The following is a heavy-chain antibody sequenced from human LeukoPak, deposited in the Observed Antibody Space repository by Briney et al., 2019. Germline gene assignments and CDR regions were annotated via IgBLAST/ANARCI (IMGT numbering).Heavy chain of an antibody. CDR1: GYRFTSYG. CDR2: ISAYKGNT. D-gene: IGHD3-22*01. Sequence: ASVKVSCKASGYRFTSYGITWVRQAPGQGPEWMGWISAYKGNTNYARNFQGRVTMTTDTSTSTVYMELRRLTSDDTAVYYCARGGLYDSSGYYPSDYWGLGTLVTVSS. V-gene: IGHV1-18*01. J-gene: IGHJ4*02. CDR3: ARGGLYDSSGYYPSDY.